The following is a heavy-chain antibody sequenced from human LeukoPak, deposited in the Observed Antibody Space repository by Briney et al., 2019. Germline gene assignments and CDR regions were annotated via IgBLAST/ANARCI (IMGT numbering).Heavy chain of an antibody. V-gene: IGHV3-33*01. D-gene: IGHD1-26*01. CDR3: ARVGGSGSYNWFDP. Sequence: PGGSLRLSCAASGLTFSSHGMNWVRQAPGKGLEWVAVIWYDGSNKYYADSVKGRFTISRDNSKNTLYLQMNSLRAEDTAVYYCARVGGSGSYNWFDPWGQGTLVTVSS. CDR2: IWYDGSNK. CDR1: GLTFSSHG. J-gene: IGHJ5*02.